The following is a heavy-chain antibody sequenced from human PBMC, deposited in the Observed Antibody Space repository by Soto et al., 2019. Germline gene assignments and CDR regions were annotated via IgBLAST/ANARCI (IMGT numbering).Heavy chain of an antibody. CDR2: IYSGGST. CDR1: GFTVSSNY. Sequence: GSLRLSCAASGFTVSSNYMSWVRQAPGKGLEWVSVIYSGGSTYYADSVKGRFTISRDNSKNTLYLQMNSLRAEDTAVYYCARDRGQYSSSSFDYWGQRTLVTVS. V-gene: IGHV3-53*01. D-gene: IGHD6-6*01. CDR3: ARDRGQYSSSSFDY. J-gene: IGHJ4*02.